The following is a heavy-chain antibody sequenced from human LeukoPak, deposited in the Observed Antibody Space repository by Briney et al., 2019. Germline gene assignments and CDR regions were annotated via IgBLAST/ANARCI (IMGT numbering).Heavy chain of an antibody. J-gene: IGHJ4*02. CDR1: GHTFTSYA. CDR2: INAGNGNT. D-gene: IGHD6-19*01. V-gene: IGHV1-3*01. Sequence: GASVKVSCKASGHTFTSYAMHWVRQAPGQRLEWMGWINAGNGNTKYSQKFQGRVTITRDASASIAYMELSSLRSEDTAVYYCARIRVPIAVAGITDSFDYWGQGTLVTVSS. CDR3: ARIRVPIAVAGITDSFDY.